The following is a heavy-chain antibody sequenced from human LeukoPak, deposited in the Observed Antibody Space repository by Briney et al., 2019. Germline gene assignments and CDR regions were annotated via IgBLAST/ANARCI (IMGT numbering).Heavy chain of an antibody. J-gene: IGHJ4*02. CDR1: GFIFNSYG. D-gene: IGHD2-15*01. CDR2: IWYDGSNK. V-gene: IGHV3-33*01. Sequence: PGGSLRLSCAASGFIFNSYGMHWVRQAPGKGLEWVAVIWYDGSNKYYADSVKGRFTISRDNSKNTLYLQMNSLRAEDTAVYYCARAISYCSGGSCYSAEYWGQGTLVTVSS. CDR3: ARAISYCSGGSCYSAEY.